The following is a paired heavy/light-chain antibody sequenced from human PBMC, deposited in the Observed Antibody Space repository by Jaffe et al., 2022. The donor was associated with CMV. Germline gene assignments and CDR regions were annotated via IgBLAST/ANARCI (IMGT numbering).Light chain of an antibody. J-gene: IGLJ2*01. Sequence: QSVLTQPPSVSGAPGQRVTISCTGSSSNIGAGYDVHWYQQLPGTAPKLLIYGNSNRPSGVPDRFSGSKSGTSASLAITGLQAEDEADYYCQSYDSSLSGCVFGGGTKLTVL. V-gene: IGLV1-40*01. CDR1: SSNIGAGYD. CDR2: GNS. CDR3: QSYDSSLSGCV.
Heavy chain of an antibody. J-gene: IGHJ6*02. D-gene: IGHD1-26*01. V-gene: IGHV1-69*01. Sequence: QVQLVQSGAEVKKPGSSVKVSCKASGGTFSSYAISWVRQAPGQGLEWMGGIIPIFGTANYAQKFQGRVTITADESTSTAYMELSSLRSEDTAVYYCASPLSYRGSYYYYYGMDVWGQGTTVTVSS. CDR2: IIPIFGTA. CDR3: ASPLSYRGSYYYYYGMDV. CDR1: GGTFSSYA.